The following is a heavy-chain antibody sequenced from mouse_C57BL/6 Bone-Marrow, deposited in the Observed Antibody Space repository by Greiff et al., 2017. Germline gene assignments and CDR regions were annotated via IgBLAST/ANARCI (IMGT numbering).Heavy chain of an antibody. Sequence: EVQLVESGGGLVQPGGSLKLSCAASGFTFSDYYMYWVRQTPEKRLEWVAYISNGGGSTYYPDTVKGRFTISRDNAKNTLYLQMSRVKSEDTAMYYCARGPYWGQGTLVTVSA. J-gene: IGHJ3*01. CDR1: GFTFSDYY. CDR3: ARGPY. CDR2: ISNGGGST. V-gene: IGHV5-12*01.